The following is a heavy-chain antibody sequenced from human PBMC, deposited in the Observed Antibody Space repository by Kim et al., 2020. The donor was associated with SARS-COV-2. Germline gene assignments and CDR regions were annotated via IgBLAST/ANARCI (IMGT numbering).Heavy chain of an antibody. V-gene: IGHV3-74*01. J-gene: IGHJ1*01. CDR3: GAGPSANGHLTEY. Sequence: GGSLRLSCAASGFTFSMYWMHWVRQVPGKGLVWVSRIKSDGSSTNYADSVKGRFTISRDNGKNTVYLQMNSLRVEDTALYYCGAGPSANGHLTEYWGQRTPVTVS. CDR1: GFTFSMYW. CDR2: IKSDGSST. D-gene: IGHD3-9*01.